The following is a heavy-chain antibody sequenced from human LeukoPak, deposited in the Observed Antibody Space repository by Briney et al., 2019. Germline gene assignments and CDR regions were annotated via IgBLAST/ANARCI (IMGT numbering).Heavy chain of an antibody. J-gene: IGHJ4*02. CDR2: IYSGGST. Sequence: GGSLRLSCAASGFTVSSNYMSWVRQAPGKGLEWVSVIYSGGSTYYADSVKGRFTISRDNSKNTLYLQMNSLRAEDTAVYYCASAGGDYGDYEGPGLSYWGQGTLVTVSS. CDR3: ASAGGDYGDYEGPGLSY. V-gene: IGHV3-53*01. CDR1: GFTVSSNY. D-gene: IGHD4-17*01.